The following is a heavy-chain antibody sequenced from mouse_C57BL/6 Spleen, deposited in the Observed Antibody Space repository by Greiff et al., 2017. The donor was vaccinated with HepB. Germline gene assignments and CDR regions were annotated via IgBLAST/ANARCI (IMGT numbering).Heavy chain of an antibody. CDR1: GYTFTEYT. V-gene: IGHV1-62-2*01. Sequence: VQLQQSGAELVKPGASVKLSCKASGYTFTEYTIHWVKQRSGQGLEWIGWFYPGSGSIKYNEKFKDKATLTADKSSRTAYMELSRLTSEDSAVLFCARHEAPSHWDVGYFDYWGQGTTLTVSS. CDR3: ARHEAPSHWDVGYFDY. J-gene: IGHJ2*01. CDR2: FYPGSGSI. D-gene: IGHD4-1*01.